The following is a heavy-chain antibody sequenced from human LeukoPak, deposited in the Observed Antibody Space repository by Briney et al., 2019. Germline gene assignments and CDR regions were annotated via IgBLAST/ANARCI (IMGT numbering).Heavy chain of an antibody. V-gene: IGHV1-69*01. CDR1: GGTFSSYA. CDR3: ASWGEEWELLGGDYFDH. J-gene: IGHJ4*02. CDR2: IIPIFGTA. Sequence: GSSVKVSCKASGGTFSSYAISWVRQAPGQGLEWMGGIIPIFGTANYAQKFQGRVTITADESTSTAYMELSSLRSEDTAVYYCASWGEEWELLGGDYFDHWGQGTLVTVSS. D-gene: IGHD1-26*01.